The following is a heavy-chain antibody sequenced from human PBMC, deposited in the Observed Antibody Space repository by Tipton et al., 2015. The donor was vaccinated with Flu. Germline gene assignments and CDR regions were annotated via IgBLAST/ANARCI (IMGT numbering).Heavy chain of an antibody. D-gene: IGHD7-27*01. CDR3: ATLTGDDF. J-gene: IGHJ4*02. Sequence: SLRLSCAASGFTFSSYEMNWVRQASGKGLEWVSYISSSGNTISYADSVRGRFTISRDNTKMSLYLQLNSLRAEDTAIYYCATLTGDDFWGQGILVTVSS. CDR1: GFTFSSYE. CDR2: ISSSGNTI. V-gene: IGHV3-48*03.